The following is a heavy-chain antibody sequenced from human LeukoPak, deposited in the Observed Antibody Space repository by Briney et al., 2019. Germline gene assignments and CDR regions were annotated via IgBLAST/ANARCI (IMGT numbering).Heavy chain of an antibody. J-gene: IGHJ4*02. V-gene: IGHV1-46*01. Sequence: GASVKVSCKASGYTFTGYYIHWVRQAPGQGLEWMGIINPSGGSTSYAQKFQGRVTMTRDMSTSTVYMELSSLRSEDTAVYYCAREGIAAAGSLFDYWGQGTLVTVSS. D-gene: IGHD6-13*01. CDR1: GYTFTGYY. CDR2: INPSGGST. CDR3: AREGIAAAGSLFDY.